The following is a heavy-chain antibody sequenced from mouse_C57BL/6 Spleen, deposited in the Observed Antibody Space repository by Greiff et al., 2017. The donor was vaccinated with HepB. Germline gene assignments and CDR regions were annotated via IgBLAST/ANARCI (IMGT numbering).Heavy chain of an antibody. Sequence: EVKLVESGGGLVKPGGSLKLSCAASGFTFSDYGMHWVRQAPEKGLEWVAYISSGSSTIYYADTVKGRFTISRDNAKNTLFLQMTSLRSEDTAMYYWARRGLDGSWYFDGWGTGTTVTVSS. V-gene: IGHV5-17*01. CDR2: ISSGSSTI. D-gene: IGHD2-3*01. CDR3: ARRGLDGSWYFDG. J-gene: IGHJ1*03. CDR1: GFTFSDYG.